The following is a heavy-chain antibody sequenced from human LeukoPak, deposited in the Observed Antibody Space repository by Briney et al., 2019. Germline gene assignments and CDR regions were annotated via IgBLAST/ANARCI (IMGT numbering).Heavy chain of an antibody. CDR2: ISSSGSTI. J-gene: IGHJ5*02. V-gene: IGHV3-48*03. Sequence: TGGSLRLSCAASGFTFSSYEMNWVRQAPGKGLEWVSYISSSGSTIYYADSVKGRFTISRDNAKNSLYLQMNSLRAEDTAVYYCARGLPRPHTRYSSSSGMILNWFDPWGQGTLVTVSS. CDR3: ARGLPRPHTRYSSSSGMILNWFDP. CDR1: GFTFSSYE. D-gene: IGHD6-6*01.